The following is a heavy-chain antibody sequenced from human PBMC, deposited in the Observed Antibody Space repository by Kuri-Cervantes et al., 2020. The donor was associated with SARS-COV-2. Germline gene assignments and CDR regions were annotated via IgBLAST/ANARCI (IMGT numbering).Heavy chain of an antibody. Sequence: GESLKISCAASGFTFSSCSMNWVRQAPGKGLEWVSSISSSSSYIYYADSVKGRFTISRDNAKNSLYLQMNSLRAEDTAVYYCARTSGSYLPWFDPWGQGTLVTVSS. J-gene: IGHJ5*02. CDR1: GFTFSSCS. CDR3: ARTSGSYLPWFDP. D-gene: IGHD1-26*01. V-gene: IGHV3-21*01. CDR2: ISSSSSYI.